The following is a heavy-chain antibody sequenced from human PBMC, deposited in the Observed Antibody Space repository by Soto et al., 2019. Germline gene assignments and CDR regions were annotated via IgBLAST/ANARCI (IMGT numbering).Heavy chain of an antibody. Sequence: ASVKVSCKASGYTLTNYAIRWVRQAPGQRLEWMGWINADNGNTKYSQKFQGRVTITRDTSASTAYMELSSLRSEDTAVYYCARGLNGYLHYFDYWGQGTPVTVSS. CDR2: INADNGNT. CDR1: GYTLTNYA. V-gene: IGHV1-3*01. D-gene: IGHD5-18*01. J-gene: IGHJ4*02. CDR3: ARGLNGYLHYFDY.